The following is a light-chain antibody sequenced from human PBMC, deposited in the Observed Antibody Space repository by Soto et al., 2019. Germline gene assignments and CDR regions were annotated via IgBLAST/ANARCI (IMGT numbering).Light chain of an antibody. CDR2: SHI. V-gene: IGLV1-44*01. CDR3: AAWDDILNGWV. Sequence: QSVLTQPPSASGTPGQSVTISCSGSSSNIGSNAVSWYQQFPGTAPKLLIYSHIQRPSGVPDRFSGSKSGTSDSLAIRGLHAEDEADYYCAAWDDILNGWVFGGGTKLTVL. CDR1: SSNIGSNA. J-gene: IGLJ3*02.